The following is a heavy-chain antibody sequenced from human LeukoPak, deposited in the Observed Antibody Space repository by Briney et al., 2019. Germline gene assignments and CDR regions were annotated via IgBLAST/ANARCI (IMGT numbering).Heavy chain of an antibody. D-gene: IGHD4/OR15-4a*01. CDR2: IYTGGSDT. CDR1: GYIFTYYW. CDR3: VRGRDTGLTMARLLNNYYGMDV. J-gene: IGHJ6*02. V-gene: IGHV5-51*01. Sequence: GESLKISCKGSGYIFTYYWIGWVRQMPGKGLEWMGIIYTGGSDTRYSPSFQGQVTISADKSISTAYLQWSSLKASDTATYYCVRGRDTGLTMARLLNNYYGMDVWGQGTTVTVSS.